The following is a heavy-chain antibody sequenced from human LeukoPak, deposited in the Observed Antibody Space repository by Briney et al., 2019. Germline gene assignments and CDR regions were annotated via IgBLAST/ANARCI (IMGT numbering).Heavy chain of an antibody. CDR1: GGTFSSYA. J-gene: IGHJ4*02. CDR3: ARVEMATIGQAGVFDY. V-gene: IGHV1-69*05. CDR2: IIPIFGTA. D-gene: IGHD5-24*01. Sequence: ALVKVSCKASGGTFSSYAISWVRQAPGQGLEWMGGIIPIFGTANYAQKFQGRVTITTDESTSTAYMELSSLRSEDTAVYYCARVEMATIGQAGVFDYWGQGTLVTVSS.